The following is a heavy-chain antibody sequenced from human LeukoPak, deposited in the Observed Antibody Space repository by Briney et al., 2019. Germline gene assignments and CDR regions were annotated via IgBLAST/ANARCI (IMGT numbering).Heavy chain of an antibody. CDR2: IYYSGST. D-gene: IGHD4-17*01. CDR3: ARGSATVTEH. V-gene: IGHV4-39*01. CDR1: GGSISSSSYY. J-gene: IGHJ4*02. Sequence: SETLSLTCTVSGGSISSSSYYWGWIRQPPGKGLEWIGSIYYSGSTYYNPSLKSRVTISVDTSKNQFSLKLSSVTAADTAVYYCARGSATVTEHWGQGTLVTVSS.